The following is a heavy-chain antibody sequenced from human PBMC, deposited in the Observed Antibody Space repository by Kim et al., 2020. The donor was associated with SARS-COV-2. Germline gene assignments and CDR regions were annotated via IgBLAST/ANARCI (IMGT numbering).Heavy chain of an antibody. CDR3: ARDGYCGGDCYL. J-gene: IGHJ5*02. Sequence: YYADSVKGRFTISRDNAKNSLYLQMNSLRDEDTAVYYCARDGYCGGDCYLWGQGTLVTVSS. V-gene: IGHV3-48*02. D-gene: IGHD2-21*02.